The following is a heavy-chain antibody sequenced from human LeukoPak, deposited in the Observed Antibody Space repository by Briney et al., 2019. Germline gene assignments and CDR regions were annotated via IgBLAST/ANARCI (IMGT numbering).Heavy chain of an antibody. Sequence: GGSLRLSCAASGFTFSSYGMHWVRQAPGKGLEWVAFIRYDGSNKYYADSVKGRFTISRDNSKNTLYLQMNSLRAEDTAAYYCARAPMVRGVIRYYYYYMDVWGKGTTVTVSS. CDR2: IRYDGSNK. V-gene: IGHV3-30*02. D-gene: IGHD3-10*01. CDR3: ARAPMVRGVIRYYYYYMDV. J-gene: IGHJ6*03. CDR1: GFTFSSYG.